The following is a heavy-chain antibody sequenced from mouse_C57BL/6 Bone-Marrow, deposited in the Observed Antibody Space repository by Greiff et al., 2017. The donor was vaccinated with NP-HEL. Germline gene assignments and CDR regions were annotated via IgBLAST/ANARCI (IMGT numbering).Heavy chain of an antibody. CDR2: IWSGGST. D-gene: IGHD1-1*01. Sequence: VQLKQSGPGLVQPSQSLSITCTVSGFSLTSYGVHWVRQSPGKGLEWMGVIWSGGSTDYNAAFLSRLSLTKDKSKSQVFFKMNSLQADDTAIYYCAKRGVYYYGSSHWYFDVWGTGTTVTVSS. CDR3: AKRGVYYYGSSHWYFDV. CDR1: GFSLTSYG. V-gene: IGHV2-5*01. J-gene: IGHJ1*03.